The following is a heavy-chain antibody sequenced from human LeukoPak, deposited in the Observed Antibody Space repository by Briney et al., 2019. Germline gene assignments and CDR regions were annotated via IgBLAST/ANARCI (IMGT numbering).Heavy chain of an antibody. V-gene: IGHV3-30*02. J-gene: IGHJ3*02. CDR3: AKRTHLVVPAYAFDI. Sequence: PGGSLRLSCAASGFTFSSYGMHWIRQAPGKGLEWVAFIRNDGSIIYNADSVKGRFTISRDNSKNTLYLQMNSLRAEDTAVYYCAKRTHLVVPAYAFDIWGQGTMVTVSS. CDR2: IRNDGSII. D-gene: IGHD2-2*01. CDR1: GFTFSSYG.